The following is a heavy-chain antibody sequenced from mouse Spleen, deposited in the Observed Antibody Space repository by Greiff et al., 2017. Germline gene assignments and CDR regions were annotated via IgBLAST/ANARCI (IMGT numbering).Heavy chain of an antibody. J-gene: IGHJ2*01. V-gene: IGHV1-26*01. Sequence: VQLQQSGPELVKPGASVKISCKASGYTFTDYYMNWVKQSHGKSLEWIGDINPNNGGTSYNQKFKGKATLTVDKSSSTAYMELRSLTSEDSAVYYCARWEGGHYFDYWGQGTTLTVSS. D-gene: IGHD4-1*01. CDR2: INPNNGGT. CDR1: GYTFTDYY. CDR3: ARWEGGHYFDY.